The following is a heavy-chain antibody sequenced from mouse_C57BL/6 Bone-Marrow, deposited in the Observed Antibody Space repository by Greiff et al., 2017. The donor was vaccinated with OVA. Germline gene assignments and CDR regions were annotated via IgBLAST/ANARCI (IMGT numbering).Heavy chain of an antibody. CDR2: IDPENGDT. CDR1: GFNIKDDY. J-gene: IGHJ2*01. V-gene: IGHV14-4*01. CDR3: TTYRY. Sequence: EVKVVESRAELVRPGASVKLSCTASGFNIKDDYMHWVKERPEQGLEWIGWIDPENGDTEYASKFQGKATITADTSSKTVYLHLSSLTSEDTAVYYCTTYRYWGQGTTLTVSS.